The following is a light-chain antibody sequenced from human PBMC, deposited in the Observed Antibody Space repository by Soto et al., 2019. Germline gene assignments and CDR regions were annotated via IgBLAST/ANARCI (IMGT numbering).Light chain of an antibody. J-gene: IGKJ5*01. V-gene: IGKV1-5*01. CDR3: QHYENLPT. CDR1: QTISSW. Sequence: DIQMTQSPSTLSGSVPDRVTITCRASQTISSWLAWYQQKPGKAPKLLIYAASTLQSGVPSRFSVIGSGTDSTLPLSCLQSEDIATYDCQHYENLPTFGPPTRLEIK. CDR2: AAS.